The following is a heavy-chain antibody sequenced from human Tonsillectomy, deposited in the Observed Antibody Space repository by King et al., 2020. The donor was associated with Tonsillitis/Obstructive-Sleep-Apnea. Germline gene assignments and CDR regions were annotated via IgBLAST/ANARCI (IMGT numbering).Heavy chain of an antibody. J-gene: IGHJ4*02. CDR3: AITMIVVVVGNYFDY. D-gene: IGHD3-22*01. V-gene: IGHV4-39*01. CDR1: GGSISSSSYY. CDR2: IYYSGST. Sequence: LQLQESGPGLVKPSETLSLTCTVSGGSISSSSYYWGWIRQPPGKGLEWIGSIYYSGSTHYNPSLKSRVTISVDTSKNQFSLELSSVTAADTAVYYCAITMIVVVVGNYFDYWGQGTLVTVSS.